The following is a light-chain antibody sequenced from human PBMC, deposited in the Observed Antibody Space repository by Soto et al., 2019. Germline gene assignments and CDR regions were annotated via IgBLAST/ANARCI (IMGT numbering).Light chain of an antibody. J-gene: IGKJ4*01. CDR1: QSLLFFNGITY. CDR3: MQGKHCHLT. V-gene: IGKV2-30*01. CDR2: EVS. Sequence: EVVLTQSPLSLPVTVGQPATVSCRSSQSLLFFNGITYLTWFHQRPGQPPRSLISEVSNRDSGVQDRFSGSGSGTDFTVEISGVDADDGGLFYCMQGKHCHLTVGGGTRVEIK.